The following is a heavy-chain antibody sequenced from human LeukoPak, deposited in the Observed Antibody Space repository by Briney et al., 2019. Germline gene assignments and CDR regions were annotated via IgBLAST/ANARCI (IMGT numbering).Heavy chain of an antibody. CDR3: ARGRGMDV. V-gene: IGHV4-34*01. J-gene: IGHJ6*02. CDR2: INHSGST. CDR1: GGSFSGYY. Sequence: SGTLSLTCAVYGGSFSGYYWSWIRQPPGKGLEWIGEINHSGSTNYNPPLKSRVTISVDTSKNQFSLKLSSVTAADTAVYYCARGRGMDVWGQGTTVTVSS.